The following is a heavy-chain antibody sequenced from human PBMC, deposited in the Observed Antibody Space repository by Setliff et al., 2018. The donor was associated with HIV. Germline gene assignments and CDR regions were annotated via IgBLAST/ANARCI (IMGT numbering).Heavy chain of an antibody. Sequence: ASVKVRKASGGTFSTHVISWVRQAPGQGLEWIGGIIPMFSTVNYAKKYQGRVTITTDESTTTAYMELTSLRSEDTAVYYCATDDHCSGGSCFLTMDYWGLGTLVTVSS. J-gene: IGHJ4*02. CDR2: IIPMFSTV. CDR1: GGTFSTHV. V-gene: IGHV1-69*05. D-gene: IGHD2-15*01. CDR3: ATDDHCSGGSCFLTMDY.